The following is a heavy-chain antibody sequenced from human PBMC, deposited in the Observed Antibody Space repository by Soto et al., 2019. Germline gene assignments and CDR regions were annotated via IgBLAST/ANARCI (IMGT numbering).Heavy chain of an antibody. CDR1: GFSLSTSGLG. D-gene: IGHD2-2*01. CDR2: IYWNGIE. V-gene: IGHV2-5*01. J-gene: IGHJ4*01. Sequence: SGPTLVNPTQTLTLTCTFSGFSLSTSGLGVAWIRQPPGKPLEWLALIYWNGIERYSPSLKSRPTITKDTSKNEVVLTMTNMDPLDTATFYCAHTRVPDTLDYWGQGTLVTVSS. CDR3: AHTRVPDTLDY.